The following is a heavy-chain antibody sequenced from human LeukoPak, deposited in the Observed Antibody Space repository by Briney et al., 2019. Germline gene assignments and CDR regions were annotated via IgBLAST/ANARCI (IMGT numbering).Heavy chain of an antibody. CDR1: GFTFSSYE. D-gene: IGHD6-19*01. Sequence: GGSLRLSCAASGFTFSSYEMNWVRQAPGKGLEWVSSISSSSSSYIYYADSVKGRFTISRDNAKNSLYLQMNSLRAEDTAVYYCARHGDSSGWYWFDPWGQGTLVTVSS. V-gene: IGHV3-21*01. J-gene: IGHJ5*02. CDR2: ISSSSSSYI. CDR3: ARHGDSSGWYWFDP.